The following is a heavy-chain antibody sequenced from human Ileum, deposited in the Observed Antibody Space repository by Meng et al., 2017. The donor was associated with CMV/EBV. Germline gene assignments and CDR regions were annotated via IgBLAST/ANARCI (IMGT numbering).Heavy chain of an antibody. CDR1: GFTFNNYS. CDR2: ISSSSSSI. D-gene: IGHD1-7*01. CDR3: ARVRSGGWNYEGGMDV. V-gene: IGHV3-48*04. Sequence: GESLKISCATSGFTFNNYSMNWVRQAPGKGLEWVSYISSSSSSIYYTDSVKGRFTISRDNAKNSLYLQMNSLRAEDTAVYYCARVRSGGWNYEGGMDVWGQGTTVTVSS. J-gene: IGHJ6*02.